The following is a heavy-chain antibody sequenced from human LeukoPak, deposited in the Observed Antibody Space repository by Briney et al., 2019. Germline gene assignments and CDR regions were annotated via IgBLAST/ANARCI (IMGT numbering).Heavy chain of an antibody. CDR1: GGSSSGYY. Sequence: SETLSLTCAVYGGSSSGYYWSWIRQPPGKGLEWIGEINHSGSTNYNPSLKSRVTISVDTSKNQFSLKLSSVTAADTAVYYCARRRGMIQLWPYNWFDPWGQGTLVTVSS. V-gene: IGHV4-34*01. J-gene: IGHJ5*02. CDR2: INHSGST. CDR3: ARRRGMIQLWPYNWFDP. D-gene: IGHD5-18*01.